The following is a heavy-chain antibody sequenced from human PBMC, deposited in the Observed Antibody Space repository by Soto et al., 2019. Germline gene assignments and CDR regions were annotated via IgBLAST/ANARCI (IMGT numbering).Heavy chain of an antibody. Sequence: EVQLVESGGGLVQPGRSLRLSCAASGFTFDDYAMHWVRQAPGKGLEWVSGISWNSGSIVYADSVKGRFTISRDNAKNSVYLQMSSLRAEDTALYYCAKDSRSQYYYDMDVWGQGTTVTVSS. CDR2: ISWNSGSI. J-gene: IGHJ6*02. CDR3: AKDSRSQYYYDMDV. V-gene: IGHV3-9*01. CDR1: GFTFDDYA.